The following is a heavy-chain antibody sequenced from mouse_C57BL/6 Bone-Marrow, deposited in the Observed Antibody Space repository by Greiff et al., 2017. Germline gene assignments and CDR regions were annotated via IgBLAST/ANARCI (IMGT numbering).Heavy chain of an antibody. CDR1: GFTFSSYA. CDR3: ARGYYYGSSYENYAMDY. CDR2: ISDGGSYT. Sequence: EVMLVESGGGLVKPGGSLKLSCAASGFTFSSYAMSWVRPTPEKRLEWVATISDGGSYTYYPDNVKGRFTISRDNAKNNLYLQMSHLKSEDTAMYYCARGYYYGSSYENYAMDYWGQGTSVTVSS. V-gene: IGHV5-4*03. J-gene: IGHJ4*01. D-gene: IGHD1-1*01.